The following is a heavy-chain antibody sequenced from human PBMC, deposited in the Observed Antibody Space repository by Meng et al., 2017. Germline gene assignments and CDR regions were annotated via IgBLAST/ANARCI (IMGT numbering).Heavy chain of an antibody. CDR1: GGSFSGYY. CDR3: ARRRGGSSDWFDP. V-gene: IGHV4-34*01. J-gene: IGHJ5*02. D-gene: IGHD6-6*01. Sequence: VPPQQWGPGLLKPAATLSLSCAVYGGSFSGYYWSWIRQPPGKGLEWIGEINHSGSTNYNPSLKSRVTISVDTSKNQFSLKLSSVTAADTAVYYCARRRGGSSDWFDPWGQGTLVTVSS. CDR2: INHSGST.